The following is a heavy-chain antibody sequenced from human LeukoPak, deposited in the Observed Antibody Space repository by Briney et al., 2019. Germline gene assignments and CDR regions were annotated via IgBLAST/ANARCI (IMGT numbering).Heavy chain of an antibody. CDR3: ARDLAYPYSSGWYNWFDP. D-gene: IGHD6-19*01. J-gene: IGHJ5*02. CDR2: IYTSGST. Sequence: SETLSLTCTVSGGSISSYYWSWIRQPAGKGLEWIGRIYTSGSTNYNPSLKSRVTISVDTSKNQFSLKLSSVTAADTAVYYCARDLAYPYSSGWYNWFDPWGQGTLVTVSS. CDR1: GGSISSYY. V-gene: IGHV4-4*07.